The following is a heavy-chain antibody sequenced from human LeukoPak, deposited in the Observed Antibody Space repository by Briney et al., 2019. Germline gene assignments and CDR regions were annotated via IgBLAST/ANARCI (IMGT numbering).Heavy chain of an antibody. V-gene: IGHV1-69*05. J-gene: IGHJ4*02. Sequence: SVKVSCKASGGTLRSYAISWVRQAPGQGLEWMGGTIPIFGTATYAQRFQGRVTITTGESRSTAYMELNSLRSDDTAVYYCVREGEPQTFAYWGQGTLVTVSS. D-gene: IGHD3-16*01. CDR3: VREGEPQTFAY. CDR1: GGTLRSYA. CDR2: TIPIFGTA.